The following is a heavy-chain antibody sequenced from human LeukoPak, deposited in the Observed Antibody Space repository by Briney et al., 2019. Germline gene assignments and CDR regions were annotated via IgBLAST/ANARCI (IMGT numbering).Heavy chain of an antibody. J-gene: IGHJ3*02. CDR1: GFTFSNYA. CDR3: AEEGENYAFDI. V-gene: IGHV3-23*01. Sequence: GGSLRLSCAASGFTFSNYAMSWVRQAPGKGLEWVSAISGSGNSPYYADSVKGRFTISRENFKNTLYLQINNLRAEDTAVYYCAEEGENYAFDIWGQGTMVTVSS. CDR2: ISGSGNSP. D-gene: IGHD2-21*01.